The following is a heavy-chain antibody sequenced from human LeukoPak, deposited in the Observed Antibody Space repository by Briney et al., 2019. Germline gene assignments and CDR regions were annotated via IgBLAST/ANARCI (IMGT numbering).Heavy chain of an antibody. D-gene: IGHD6-19*01. J-gene: IGHJ4*02. CDR2: MNPNSGNT. V-gene: IGHV1-8*01. Sequence: GASVKVSCKASGYTFTSYDINWVRQATGQGLEWMGWMNPNSGNTGYAQKVQGRVTMTRNTSISTAYMELSSLRSEDTAVYYCARGVGYSSGWKEYYFDYWGQGTLVTVSS. CDR3: ARGVGYSSGWKEYYFDY. CDR1: GYTFTSYD.